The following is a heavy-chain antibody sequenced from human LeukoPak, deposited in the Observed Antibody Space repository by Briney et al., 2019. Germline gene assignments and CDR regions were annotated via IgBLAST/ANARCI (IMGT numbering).Heavy chain of an antibody. CDR2: IYYSGST. D-gene: IGHD3-3*01. CDR3: ARDNPQHFYDFWSGISGYYYYGMDV. Sequence: PSETLSLTCTVSGGSISNYYWSWIRQPPGKGLEWIGYIYYSGSTNYNPSLKSRVTISVDTSKNQFSLKLSSVTAADTAVYYCARDNPQHFYDFWSGISGYYYYGMDVWGQGTTVTVSS. CDR1: GGSISNYY. V-gene: IGHV4-59*01. J-gene: IGHJ6*02.